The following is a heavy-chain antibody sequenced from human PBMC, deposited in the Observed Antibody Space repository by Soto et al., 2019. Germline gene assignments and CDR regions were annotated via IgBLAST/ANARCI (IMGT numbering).Heavy chain of an antibody. V-gene: IGHV3-23*01. CDR2: ISGSGGST. CDR3: ARDGDYYDSSGYHGFVDY. J-gene: IGHJ4*02. Sequence: GGSLRLSCAASGFTFSSYAMSWVRQAPGKGLEWVSAISGSGGSTYYADSVKGRFTISRDNAKNSLYLQMNSLRAEDTAVYYCARDGDYYDSSGYHGFVDYWGQGTLVTVSS. CDR1: GFTFSSYA. D-gene: IGHD3-22*01.